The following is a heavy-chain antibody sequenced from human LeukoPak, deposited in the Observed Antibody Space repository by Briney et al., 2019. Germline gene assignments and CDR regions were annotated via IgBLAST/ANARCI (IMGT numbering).Heavy chain of an antibody. CDR2: ISGNSADI. CDR3: ARLDWRGY. D-gene: IGHD2-21*01. J-gene: IGHJ4*02. CDR1: GFAFSSFR. V-gene: IGHV3-21*01. Sequence: GGSLGLSCGASGFAFSSFRMSWVRQAPGRGLEWVSSISGNSADINNADSLKGRFTISRDNAKNSLYLQLNSLTVEDTAVYYCARLDWRGYWGQGTLVTVSS.